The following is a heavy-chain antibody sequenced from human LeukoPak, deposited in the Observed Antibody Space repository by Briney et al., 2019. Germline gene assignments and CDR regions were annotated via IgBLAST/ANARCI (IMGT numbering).Heavy chain of an antibody. D-gene: IGHD7-27*01. CDR2: INHSGST. J-gene: IGHJ5*02. CDR3: ARGLGFHWFDP. CDR1: GGSISNYY. Sequence: SETLSLTCTVSGGSISNYYWSWIRQPPGKGLEWIGEINHSGSTNYNPSLKSRVTISVDTSKNQFSLKLSSVTAADTAVYYCARGLGFHWFDPWGQGTLVTVSS. V-gene: IGHV4-34*01.